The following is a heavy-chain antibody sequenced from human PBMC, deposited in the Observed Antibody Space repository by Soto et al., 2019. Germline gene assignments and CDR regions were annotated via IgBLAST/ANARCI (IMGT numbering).Heavy chain of an antibody. CDR1: GGTFSSYT. J-gene: IGHJ6*03. D-gene: IGHD3-10*01. CDR2: IIPILGIA. V-gene: IGHV1-69*02. Sequence: QVQLVQSGAEVKKPGSSVKVSCKASGGTFSSYTISWVRQATGQGLEWMGRIIPILGIANYAQKFQGRVTITADKSTSTAYMELSSLRSEDTAVYYCSRAPERGYYYMDVWGKGTTVTVSS. CDR3: SRAPERGYYYMDV.